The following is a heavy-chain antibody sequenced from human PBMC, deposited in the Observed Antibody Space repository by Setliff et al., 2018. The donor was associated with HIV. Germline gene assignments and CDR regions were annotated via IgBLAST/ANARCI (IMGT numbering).Heavy chain of an antibody. CDR1: GYTFTGYY. Sequence: GASVKVSCKASGYTFTGYYIHWVRQAPGQGLEWMGRIIPNSGGTNYAQKFQDRVTMTRDTSISTAYMELSRLRSDDTAVYYCATKVYCTNGVCLDAFDIWGQGTTVTVSS. CDR2: IIPNSGGT. CDR3: ATKVYCTNGVCLDAFDI. D-gene: IGHD2-8*01. J-gene: IGHJ3*02. V-gene: IGHV1-2*06.